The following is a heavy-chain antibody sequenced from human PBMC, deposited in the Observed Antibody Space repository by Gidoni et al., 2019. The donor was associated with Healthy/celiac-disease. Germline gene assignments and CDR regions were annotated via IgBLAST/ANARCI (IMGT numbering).Heavy chain of an antibody. CDR3: AKDTKGQDAFDI. V-gene: IGHV3-9*01. J-gene: IGHJ3*02. CDR1: GFTFDDYA. CDR2: ISWNSGSI. Sequence: EVQLVESGGGLVQPGRSLRLSCAASGFTFDDYAMHWVRQAPGKGLEWVSGISWNSGSIGYADSVKGRFTISRDNAKNSLYLQMNSLRAEDTALYYCAKDTKGQDAFDIWGQGTMVTVSS.